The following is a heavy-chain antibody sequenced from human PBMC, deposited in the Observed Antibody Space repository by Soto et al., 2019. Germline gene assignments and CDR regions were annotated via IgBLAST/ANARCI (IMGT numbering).Heavy chain of an antibody. V-gene: IGHV1-3*01. Sequence: ASVKVSCKASGYTFTSYAMHWVRQAPGQRLEWMGWINAGNGNTKYSQKFQGRVTITRDTSASTAYMELSSLRSEDTAVYYCARVPGYYIGDLWCRGTLVNVSS. CDR1: GYTFTSYA. D-gene: IGHD2-21*01. CDR2: INAGNGNT. J-gene: IGHJ2*01. CDR3: ARVPGYYIGDL.